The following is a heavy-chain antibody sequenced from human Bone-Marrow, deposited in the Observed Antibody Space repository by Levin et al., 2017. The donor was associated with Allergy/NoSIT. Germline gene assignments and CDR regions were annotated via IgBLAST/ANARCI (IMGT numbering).Heavy chain of an antibody. V-gene: IGHV3-48*02. D-gene: IGHD3-10*01. Sequence: GGSLRLSCAVSGFTFSGYNMNWVRQGPGKGLEWVSYISTTGSTIYYADSVKGRFTISKDNAKNLLYLQMDSLTDRDTAVYYCVRDGDGSTSYCSRGTRGAFDVWGQGTVVTVSS. CDR2: ISTTGSTI. CDR3: VRDGDGSTSYCSRGTRGAFDV. CDR1: GFTFSGYN. J-gene: IGHJ3*01.